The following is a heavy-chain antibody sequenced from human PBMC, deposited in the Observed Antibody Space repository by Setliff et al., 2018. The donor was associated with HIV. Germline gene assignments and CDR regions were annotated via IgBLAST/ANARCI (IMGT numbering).Heavy chain of an antibody. D-gene: IGHD3-3*01. V-gene: IGHV4-39*01. Sequence: SETLSLTCTVSGASMRGTNYYWGWVRQPPGKGLEWIGNFHFSGSTYYTPSLKRRVTISVDPSQNPLSLRLISVTAADAAIYYCARPSLGFGGGSKFDSWGQGIRVTVSS. J-gene: IGHJ4*02. CDR2: FHFSGST. CDR1: GASMRGTNYY. CDR3: ARPSLGFGGGSKFDS.